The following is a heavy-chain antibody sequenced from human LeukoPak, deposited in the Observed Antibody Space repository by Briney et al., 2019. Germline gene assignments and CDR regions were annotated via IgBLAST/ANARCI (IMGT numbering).Heavy chain of an antibody. CDR1: GFTFSTYG. V-gene: IGHV3-21*01. CDR2: ISSTSNYI. Sequence: GGSLRLSCAASGFTFSTYGMNWVRQAPGKGLEWVSSISSTSNYIYYADSVKGRFTISRDNAKNSLFLQMNSLKDEDTAVYYCARGYYYMDVWGKGTTVTISS. J-gene: IGHJ6*03. CDR3: ARGYYYMDV.